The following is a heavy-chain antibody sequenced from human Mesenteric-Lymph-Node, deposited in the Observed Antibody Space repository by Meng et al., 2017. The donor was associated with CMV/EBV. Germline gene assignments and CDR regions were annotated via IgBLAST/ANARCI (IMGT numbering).Heavy chain of an antibody. CDR1: GYTFTGHY. D-gene: IGHD2-21*01. Sequence: ASVKVSCKASGYTFTGHYMYWVRQAPGQGLEWMGWINPNTGGTNYAQKFQGRVTMTRDTSINTAFMELSRLRSDDTAVYYCARVVADEYGMDVWGQGTTVTVSS. CDR3: ARVVADEYGMDV. CDR2: INPNTGGT. J-gene: IGHJ6*02. V-gene: IGHV1-2*02.